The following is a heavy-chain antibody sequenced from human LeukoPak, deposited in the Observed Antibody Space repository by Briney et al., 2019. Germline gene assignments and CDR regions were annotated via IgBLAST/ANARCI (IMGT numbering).Heavy chain of an antibody. CDR2: ISSDSKTI. J-gene: IGHJ4*02. V-gene: IGHV3-48*01. CDR3: ASPFDY. CDR1: GFTFNTYS. Sequence: PGGSLRLSCTASGFTFNTYSMNWVRQAPGKGLEWVSYISSDSKTIYYADSVKGRFTISRDNAKNSLYQQMDSLRAEDTAVYYCASPFDYWGQGTLVTVSS.